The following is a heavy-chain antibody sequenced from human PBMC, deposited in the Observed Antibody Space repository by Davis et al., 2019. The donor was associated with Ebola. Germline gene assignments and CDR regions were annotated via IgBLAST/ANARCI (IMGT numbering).Heavy chain of an antibody. CDR3: ARGGVVPAAGDYYYYYGMDV. V-gene: IGHV1-18*01. CDR1: GYTFTSYG. CDR2: ISAYNGNT. J-gene: IGHJ6*02. D-gene: IGHD2-2*01. Sequence: ASVKVSCKASGYTFTSYGISWVRQAPGQGLEWMGWISAYNGNTNYAQKLQGRVTMTTDTSTSTAYMELRSLRSDDTAVYYCARGGVVPAAGDYYYYYGMDVWGQGTTVTVSS.